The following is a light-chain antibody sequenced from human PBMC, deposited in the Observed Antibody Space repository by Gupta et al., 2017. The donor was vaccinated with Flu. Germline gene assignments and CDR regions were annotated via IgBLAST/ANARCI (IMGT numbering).Light chain of an antibody. V-gene: IGLV3-21*02. CDR2: DER. CDR1: NIGSIR. J-gene: IGLJ3*02. Sequence: GQTARVTCGGNNIGSIRVHWYQQRPGQDPVRVIVDERDRPSGIPDRFSGYNSGNKATPHISRVEAGDEADDYCQVWDTNSDHCVFGGGTKLTVL. CDR3: QVWDTNSDHCV.